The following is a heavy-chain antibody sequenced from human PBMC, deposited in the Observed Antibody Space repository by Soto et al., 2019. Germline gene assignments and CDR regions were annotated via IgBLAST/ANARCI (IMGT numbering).Heavy chain of an antibody. D-gene: IGHD2-2*01. CDR3: ARDQGSSTSIPLDS. J-gene: IGHJ4*02. V-gene: IGHV3-21*01. CDR2: ISSSSSYI. Sequence: GGSLRLSCAASGFTFSSYSMNWVRQAPGKGLEWVSSISSSSSYIYYADSVKGRFTISRDNAKNSLYLQMNSLRAEDTAVYYCARDQGSSTSIPLDSWGQGTLVTVSS. CDR1: GFTFSSYS.